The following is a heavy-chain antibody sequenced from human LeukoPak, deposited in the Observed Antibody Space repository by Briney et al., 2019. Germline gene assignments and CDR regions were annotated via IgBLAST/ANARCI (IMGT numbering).Heavy chain of an antibody. J-gene: IGHJ4*02. Sequence: GGSLRLSCAASGCTFSSYGMHWVRQAPGKGLEWVAFIRYDGSNKYYADSVKGRFTISRDNSKNTLYLQMNSLRAEDTAVYYCAKDLYYYDSSGSHYFDYWGQGTLVTVSS. CDR1: GCTFSSYG. CDR2: IRYDGSNK. CDR3: AKDLYYYDSSGSHYFDY. D-gene: IGHD3-22*01. V-gene: IGHV3-30*02.